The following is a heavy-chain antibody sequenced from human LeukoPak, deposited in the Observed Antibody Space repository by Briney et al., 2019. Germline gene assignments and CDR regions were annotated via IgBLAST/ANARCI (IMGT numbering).Heavy chain of an antibody. D-gene: IGHD6-6*01. CDR1: GFTFSSYW. CDR2: IKQDGSEK. Sequence: GGSLRLSCAASGFTFSSYWMSWVRQAPGKGLEWVANIKQDGSEKYYVDSVKGRFTISRDNAKNSLYLQMNSLRAEDTAVYYCARSIGQLVFVYYYYYMDVWGKGTTVTVSS. V-gene: IGHV3-7*01. J-gene: IGHJ6*03. CDR3: ARSIGQLVFVYYYYYMDV.